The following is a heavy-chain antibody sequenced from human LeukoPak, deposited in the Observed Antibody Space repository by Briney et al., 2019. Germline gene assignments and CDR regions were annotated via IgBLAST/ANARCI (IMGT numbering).Heavy chain of an antibody. J-gene: IGHJ4*02. D-gene: IGHD6-13*01. CDR3: AGGSSSWYGVRDY. CDR2: IIPILGIA. Sequence: SVKVSCKASGGTFSSYAISWVRQAPGQGLEWMGRIIPILGIANYAQKFQGRDTVTADKSTSTAYMELSSLRSEDTAVYYCAGGSSSWYGVRDYWGQGTLVTVSS. CDR1: GGTFSSYA. V-gene: IGHV1-69*04.